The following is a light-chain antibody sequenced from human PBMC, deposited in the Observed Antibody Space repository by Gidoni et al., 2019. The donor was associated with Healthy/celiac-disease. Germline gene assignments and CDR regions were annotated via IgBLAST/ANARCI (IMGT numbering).Light chain of an antibody. CDR1: QSVSSSY. CDR3: QHYGSSFT. V-gene: IGKV3-20*01. CDR2: GAS. J-gene: IGKJ3*01. Sequence: EIVLTQSPGTLSLSPGERATFSCRASQSVSSSYLAWYQQKPGQAPMLLFYGASSRATGIPDWFSGSGSGTYFTLTISRLEPEDFAVYYCQHYGSSFTFGPGTKVDIK.